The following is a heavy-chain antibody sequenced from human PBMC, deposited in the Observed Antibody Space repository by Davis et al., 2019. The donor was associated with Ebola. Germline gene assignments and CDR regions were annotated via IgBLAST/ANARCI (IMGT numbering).Heavy chain of an antibody. CDR2: IYYSGST. Sequence: GSLRLSCTVSGGSISSYYWSWIRQPPGKGLEWIGYIYYSGSTNYNPSLKSRVTISVDTSKNQFSLKLSSVTAADTAVYYCASRLLWFGELLWANWFDPWGQGTLVTVSS. CDR1: GGSISSYY. D-gene: IGHD3-10*01. V-gene: IGHV4-59*12. CDR3: ASRLLWFGELLWANWFDP. J-gene: IGHJ5*02.